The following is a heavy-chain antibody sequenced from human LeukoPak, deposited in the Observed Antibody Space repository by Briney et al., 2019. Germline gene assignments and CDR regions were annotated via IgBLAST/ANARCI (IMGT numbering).Heavy chain of an antibody. Sequence: GGSLRLSCAASGFTFSNYWMHWVRQAPGKGLVWVSRINSDGINTSYADSVKGRFTISRDNAKNSLYLQMNSLRAEDTAVYYCARASRLRLDCWGQGTLVTVSS. V-gene: IGHV3-74*01. CDR2: INSDGINT. J-gene: IGHJ4*02. CDR3: ARASRLRLDC. D-gene: IGHD4-17*01. CDR1: GFTFSNYW.